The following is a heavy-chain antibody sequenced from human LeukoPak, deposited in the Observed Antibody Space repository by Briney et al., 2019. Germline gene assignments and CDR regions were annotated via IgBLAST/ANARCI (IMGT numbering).Heavy chain of an antibody. D-gene: IGHD3-3*01. Sequence: GASVKVSCKASGGTFSSYAISWVRQAPGQGLEWMGWISAYNGNTNYAQKLQGRVTMTTDTSTSTAYMELGSLRSDDTAVYYCARDPTYYDFWSGYDTPYYYYGMDVWRQGTTVTVSS. J-gene: IGHJ6*02. CDR3: ARDPTYYDFWSGYDTPYYYYGMDV. CDR1: GGTFSSYA. CDR2: ISAYNGNT. V-gene: IGHV1-18*01.